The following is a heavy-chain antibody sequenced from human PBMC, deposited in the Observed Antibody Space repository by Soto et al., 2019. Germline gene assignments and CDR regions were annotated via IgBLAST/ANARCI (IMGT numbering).Heavy chain of an antibody. J-gene: IGHJ4*02. CDR1: EFNFISYG. CDR2: ISSSSSYI. V-gene: IGHV3-21*01. Sequence: GVPNRVSRTAAEFNFISYGRNWVRQAPGKGLEWVSSISSSSSYIYYADSVKGRFTISRDNAKNSLYLQMNSLRAEDTAVYYCARDEWLDPYWGQGTLVTVSS. D-gene: IGHD6-19*01. CDR3: ARDEWLDPY.